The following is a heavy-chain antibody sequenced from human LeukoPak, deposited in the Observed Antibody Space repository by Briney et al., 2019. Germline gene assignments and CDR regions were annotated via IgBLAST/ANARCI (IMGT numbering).Heavy chain of an antibody. CDR2: IGAYNGNT. V-gene: IGHV1-18*01. CDR3: ARLPYSGSYWGGHY. J-gene: IGHJ4*02. CDR1: GYTFTS. D-gene: IGHD1-26*01. Sequence: GASVKVSCRASGYTFTSISWVRQAPGQGLEWMGWIGAYNGNTNYAQKLQGRVTMTTDTSTSTAYMELRSLRSDDTAVYYCARLPYSGSYWGGHYWGQGTLVTVSS.